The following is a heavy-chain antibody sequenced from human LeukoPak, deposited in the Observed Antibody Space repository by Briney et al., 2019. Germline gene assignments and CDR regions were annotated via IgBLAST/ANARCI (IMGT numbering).Heavy chain of an antibody. V-gene: IGHV4-34*01. D-gene: IGHD1-1*01. CDR3: ARGRGTRSYYYYYGMDV. CDR1: GGSISSYY. J-gene: IGHJ6*02. CDR2: INHSGST. Sequence: SETLSLTCTVSGGSISSYYWSWIRQPPGKGLEWIGEINHSGSTNYNPSLKSRVTISVDTSKNQFSLKLSSVTAADTAVYYCARGRGTRSYYYYYGMDVWGQGTTVTVSS.